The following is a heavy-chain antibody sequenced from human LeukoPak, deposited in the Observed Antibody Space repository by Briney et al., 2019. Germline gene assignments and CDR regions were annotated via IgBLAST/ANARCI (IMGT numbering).Heavy chain of an antibody. V-gene: IGHV4-34*01. CDR1: GGSFSGYY. J-gene: IGHJ5*02. CDR3: ARGSFVVGSLNWFDP. Sequence: SETLSLTCAVYGGSFSGYYWSWIRQPPGKGLEWIGEINHGGSTNYNPSLKSRVTISVDTSKNQFSLKLSSVTAADTAVYYCARGSFVVGSLNWFDPWGQGTLVTVSS. D-gene: IGHD2-15*01. CDR2: INHGGST.